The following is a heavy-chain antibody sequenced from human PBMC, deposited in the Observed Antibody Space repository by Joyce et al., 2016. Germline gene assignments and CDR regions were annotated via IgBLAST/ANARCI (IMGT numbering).Heavy chain of an antibody. Sequence: EVQVLESGGGLVQPGGSLRLSCAVSGFILRRYDMSWVRQAPGKGLEWVSAIYSSCDSTYYTDAVKGRFNVSRDNSKKILYLQMNTLRAEDTAVYYCAKASLTGYYIGAYYFDYWGQGTLVTVSS. D-gene: IGHD3-9*01. CDR2: IYSSCDST. CDR3: AKASLTGYYIGAYYFDY. J-gene: IGHJ4*02. CDR1: GFILRRYD. V-gene: IGHV3-23*01.